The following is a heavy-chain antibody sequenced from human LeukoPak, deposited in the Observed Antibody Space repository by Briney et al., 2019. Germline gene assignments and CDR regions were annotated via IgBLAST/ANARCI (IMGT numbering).Heavy chain of an antibody. CDR3: ARGVLVGSPFSPFNI. CDR2: TYYRSKWYD. D-gene: IGHD1-26*01. CDR1: GDXVSSNSAT. J-gene: IGHJ3*02. V-gene: IGHV6-1*01. Sequence: SQTLSLTCAISGDXVSSNSATWNWIRQSPSRGLEWLGRTYYRSKWYDDYAVSVKSRIMINPDTSKNQFSLQLNSVTPEDTAVYYCARGVLVGSPFSPFNIWGQGTMVTVTS.